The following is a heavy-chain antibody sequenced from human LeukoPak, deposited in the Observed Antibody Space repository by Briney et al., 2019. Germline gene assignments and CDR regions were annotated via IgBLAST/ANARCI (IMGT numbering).Heavy chain of an antibody. D-gene: IGHD3-22*01. CDR1: GFTFSSYW. CDR2: IKQDGSEK. J-gene: IGHJ5*02. V-gene: IGHV3-7*01. CDR3: ARGSRNYDSSGYYYVEGWFDP. Sequence: PGGSLRLSCAASGFTFSSYWMSWVRQAPGKGLEWVANIKQDGSEKYYVDSVKGRFTISRDNAKNSLYLQMNSLRAEDTAVYYCARGSRNYDSSGYYYVEGWFDPWGQGTLVTVSS.